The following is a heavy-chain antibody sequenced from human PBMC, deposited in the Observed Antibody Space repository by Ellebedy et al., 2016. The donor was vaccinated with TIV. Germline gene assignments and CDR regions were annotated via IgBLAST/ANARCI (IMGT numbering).Heavy chain of an antibody. J-gene: IGHJ6*02. Sequence: AASVKVSCKVSGYTLTELSMHWVRQAPGKGLEWMGGFDPEDGETIYAQKFQGRVTMTEDTSTDTAYMELSSLRSEDTAVYYCATGSYYYDSSGYKFYYYYYGMDVWGQGTTVTVSS. CDR3: ATGSYYYDSSGYKFYYYYYGMDV. V-gene: IGHV1-24*01. D-gene: IGHD3-22*01. CDR2: FDPEDGET. CDR1: GYTLTELS.